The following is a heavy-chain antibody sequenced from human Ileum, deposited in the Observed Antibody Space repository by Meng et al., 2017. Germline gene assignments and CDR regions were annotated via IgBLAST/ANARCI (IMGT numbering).Heavy chain of an antibody. CDR2: AST. V-gene: IGHV4-61*08. CDR3: ARDHWGSLDY. J-gene: IGHJ4*02. D-gene: IGHD7-27*01. Sequence: VQRPESGPGLVGPSETLSLICAVSGGSVSSSGYQWGWIRQPPGKGLEWIGYASTNYNPSLKSRVTISVDTSKNQFSLKLTSVTAADTAVYYCARDHWGSLDYWGQGVLVTVSS. CDR1: GGSVSSSGYQ.